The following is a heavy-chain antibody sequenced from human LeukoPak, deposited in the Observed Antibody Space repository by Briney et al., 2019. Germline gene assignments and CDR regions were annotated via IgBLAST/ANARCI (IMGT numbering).Heavy chain of an antibody. CDR1: GFTFDDYA. D-gene: IGHD3-16*01. CDR2: ITWNSDNI. Sequence: GGSLRLSCAASGFTFDDYAMHWVRQAPGKGLEWVSGITWNSDNIEYADSVKGRFTISRDNAKNSPYLQMNSLRAEDMALYYCAKGGGGRLIYYYYMDVWGKGTTVTVSS. V-gene: IGHV3-9*03. J-gene: IGHJ6*03. CDR3: AKGGGGRLIYYYYMDV.